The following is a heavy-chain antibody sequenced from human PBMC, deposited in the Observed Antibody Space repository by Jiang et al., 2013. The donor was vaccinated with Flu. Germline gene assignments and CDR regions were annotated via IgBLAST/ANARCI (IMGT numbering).Heavy chain of an antibody. Sequence: LLKPSETLSLTCTVSGGSISSSSYYWGWIRQPPGKGLEWIGSIYYSGSTYYNPSLKSRVTISVDTSKNQFSLKLSSVTAADTAVYYCARTTLVTIFGVVSEIFGMDVWGQGTTVTVSS. V-gene: IGHV4-39*07. CDR1: GGSISSSSYY. J-gene: IGHJ6*02. D-gene: IGHD3-3*01. CDR2: IYYSGST. CDR3: ARTTLVTIFGVVSEIFGMDV.